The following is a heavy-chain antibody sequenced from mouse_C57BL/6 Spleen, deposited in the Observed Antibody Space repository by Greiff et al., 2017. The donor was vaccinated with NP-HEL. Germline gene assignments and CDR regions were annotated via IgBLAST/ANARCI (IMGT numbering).Heavy chain of an antibody. J-gene: IGHJ4*01. CDR2: IDPNSGGT. CDR1: GYTFTSYW. Sequence: QVQLKQPGAELVKPGASVKLSCKASGYTFTSYWMHWVKQRPGRGLEWIGRIDPNSGGTKYNEKFKSKATLTVDKPSSTAYMQLSSLTSEDSAVYYCARGEALSNFHAMDYWGQGTSVTVSS. CDR3: ARGEALSNFHAMDY. V-gene: IGHV1-72*01. D-gene: IGHD2-5*01.